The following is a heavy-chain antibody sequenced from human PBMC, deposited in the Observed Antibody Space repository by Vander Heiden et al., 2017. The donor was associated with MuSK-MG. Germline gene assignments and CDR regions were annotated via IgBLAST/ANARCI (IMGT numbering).Heavy chain of an antibody. CDR1: GGSFSGYY. Sequence: QVQLQQWGAGLLKPSETLSLTCAVYGGSFSGYYWSWIRQPPGKGLEWIGEINHSGSTNYNPSLKSRVTISVDTSKNQFSLKLSSVTAADTAVYYCASLAAAPPYYGMDVWGQGTTVTVSS. CDR3: ASLAAAPPYYGMDV. D-gene: IGHD6-13*01. CDR2: INHSGST. V-gene: IGHV4-34*01. J-gene: IGHJ6*02.